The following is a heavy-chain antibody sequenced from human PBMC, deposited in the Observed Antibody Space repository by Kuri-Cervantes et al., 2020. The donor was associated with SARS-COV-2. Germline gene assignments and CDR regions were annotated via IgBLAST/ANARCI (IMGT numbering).Heavy chain of an antibody. CDR2: ISHDGKNK. Sequence: LSLTCAASGFTFSNSDMHWVRQAPGKGLEWVAVISHDGKNKKCIASGKGRFTISRDNSQNTLYLHMKSLRSEDTAMYYCAKDRAGVQDFWGQGTLVTVSS. D-gene: IGHD2-21*01. J-gene: IGHJ4*02. V-gene: IGHV3-30*18. CDR1: GFTFSNSD. CDR3: AKDRAGVQDF.